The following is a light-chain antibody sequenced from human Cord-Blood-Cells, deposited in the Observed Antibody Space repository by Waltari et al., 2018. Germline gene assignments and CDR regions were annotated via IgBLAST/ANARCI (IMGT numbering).Light chain of an antibody. CDR3: SSYTSSSTWV. CDR1: SSDVGGYNY. V-gene: IGLV2-14*01. CDR2: DVS. Sequence: QSALTQPASVSGSPGQSITISCTGTSSDVGGYNYVSWYQQHPGKAPNLMIYDVSKRPSWVSNRFSGSKSGNTASLTISGLQAEDEADYYCSSYTSSSTWVFGGGTKLTVL. J-gene: IGLJ3*02.